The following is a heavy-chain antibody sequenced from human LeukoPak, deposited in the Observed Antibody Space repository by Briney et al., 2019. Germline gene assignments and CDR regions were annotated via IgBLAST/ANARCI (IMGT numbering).Heavy chain of an antibody. J-gene: IGHJ4*02. D-gene: IGHD2-8*01. V-gene: IGHV3-49*04. CDR3: TRELGYCTNGVCYRAYCFDY. CDR2: IRSKAYGGTT. CDR1: GFTFGDYA. Sequence: PGRSLRLSCTASGFTFGDYAMSWVRQAPGKGLEWVSFIRSKAYGGTTEYAASVKGRFTISRDDSKSIAFLQMNSLKTEDTAVYYCTRELGYCTNGVCYRAYCFDYWGQGTLVTVSS.